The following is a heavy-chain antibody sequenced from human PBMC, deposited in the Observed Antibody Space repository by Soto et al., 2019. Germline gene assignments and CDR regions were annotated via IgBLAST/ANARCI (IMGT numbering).Heavy chain of an antibody. J-gene: IGHJ4*02. CDR3: ANDVTGLYTRPPGY. Sequence: GGSLRLSCAASGFTFSNYAMNWVRQAPGKGLEWVSSILSSGSSTYYADSVKGRFAISRDNSKNTLYLQMSSLRAEDTAVYYCANDVTGLYTRPPGYWGQGTLVTVSS. D-gene: IGHD2-2*02. CDR2: ILSSGSST. CDR1: GFTFSNYA. V-gene: IGHV3-23*01.